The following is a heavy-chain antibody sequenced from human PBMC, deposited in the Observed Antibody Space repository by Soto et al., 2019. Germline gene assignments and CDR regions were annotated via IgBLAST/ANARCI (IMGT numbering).Heavy chain of an antibody. CDR1: GFTFSTHA. Sequence: GGSLRLSCVASGFTFSTHAMSWVRQAPGKGLEWVSTFSGSGGNIYYAESVKGRLTISRDDSKNTLYLQMNSLRVEDTAVYYCAKDPPWTVGPLDMDVWGQGTTGTVSS. V-gene: IGHV3-23*01. CDR2: FSGSGGNI. D-gene: IGHD2-2*01. CDR3: AKDPPWTVGPLDMDV. J-gene: IGHJ6*02.